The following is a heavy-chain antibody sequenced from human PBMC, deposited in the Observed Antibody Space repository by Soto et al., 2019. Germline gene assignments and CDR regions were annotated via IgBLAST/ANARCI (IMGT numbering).Heavy chain of an antibody. V-gene: IGHV1-69*04. CDR1: GGTFSSYT. D-gene: IGHD1-7*01. CDR3: ARDQTWNYRWFDP. CDR2: IIPILGIA. J-gene: IGHJ5*02. Sequence: GASVKVSCKASGGTFSSYTISWVRQAPGQGLEWMGRIIPILGIANYAQKFQGRVTITADKSTSTAYMELSSLRSEDTAVYYCARDQTWNYRWFDPSGQGTLVTVSS.